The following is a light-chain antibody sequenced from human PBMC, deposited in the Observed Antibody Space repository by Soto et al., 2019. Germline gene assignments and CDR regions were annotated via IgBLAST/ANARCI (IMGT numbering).Light chain of an antibody. CDR1: QSVDSNF. Sequence: EVVLTQSPGALSLSPGERAALSCRASQSVDSNFLAWYQQRPGQAPRLLIYATSSRATGIPARFSGSGSGTDFTLTISRLEPEDFAVYYCLGYGRSPEWTFGKGTRVEIK. CDR3: LGYGRSPEWT. V-gene: IGKV3-20*01. CDR2: ATS. J-gene: IGKJ1*01.